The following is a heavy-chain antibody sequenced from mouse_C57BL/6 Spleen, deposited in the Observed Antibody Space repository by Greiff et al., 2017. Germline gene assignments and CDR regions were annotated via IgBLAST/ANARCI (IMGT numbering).Heavy chain of an antibody. CDR1: GFSLTSYG. CDR2: IGGVGST. J-gene: IGHJ3*01. Sequence: VKLVESGPGLVAPSQSLSITCTVSGFSLTSYGVDWVRQSPGKGLEWLGVIGGVGSTNYNSALKSRLSISKDNSKSQVFLKMNSLQTDDTAMYYCASLYGNYAAYWGQGTLVTVSA. CDR3: ASLYGNYAAY. V-gene: IGHV2-6*01. D-gene: IGHD2-1*01.